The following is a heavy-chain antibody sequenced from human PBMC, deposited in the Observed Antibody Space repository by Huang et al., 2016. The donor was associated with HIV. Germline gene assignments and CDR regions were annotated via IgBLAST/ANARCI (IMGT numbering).Heavy chain of an antibody. CDR2: VSTYNGHT. CDR1: GYTFFTYS. J-gene: IGHJ5*02. Sequence: QVQLVQSGPEMKKPGASVNVSCKASGYTFFTYSISWVRQAPGQGLEWRGWVSTYNGHTNYAQKFQGILTLTTDVSTSSAYMEQKNLRSDDTAVYYCARFRGPQVTLNWLDPWGQGTLVTVSS. CDR3: ARFRGPQVTLNWLDP. V-gene: IGHV1-18*01. D-gene: IGHD3-10*01.